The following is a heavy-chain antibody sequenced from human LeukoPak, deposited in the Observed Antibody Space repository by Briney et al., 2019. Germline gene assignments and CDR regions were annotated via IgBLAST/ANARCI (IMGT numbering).Heavy chain of an antibody. J-gene: IGHJ4*02. CDR3: AKVDRRPIAAAGIDY. Sequence: ETLSLTCAVYGGSFSGYYWSWVRQAPGKGLEWVSAISGSGGSTYYADSVKGRFTISRDNSKNTLYLQMNSLRAEDTAVYYCAKVDRRPIAAAGIDYWGQGTLVTVSS. CDR2: ISGSGGST. D-gene: IGHD6-13*01. CDR1: GGSFSGYY. V-gene: IGHV3-23*01.